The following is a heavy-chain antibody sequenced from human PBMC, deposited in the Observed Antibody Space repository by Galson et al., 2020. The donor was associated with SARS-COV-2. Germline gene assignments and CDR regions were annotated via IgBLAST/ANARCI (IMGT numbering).Heavy chain of an antibody. D-gene: IGHD3-22*01. CDR3: ASGLAYDSSGYSFPGSFDY. V-gene: IGHV3-11*01. CDR2: ISSSGSTI. CDR1: GFTFSDYY. J-gene: IGHJ4*02. Sequence: NSGGSLRLSCAASGFTFSDYYMSWIRQAPGKGLEWVSYISSSGSTIYYADSVKGRFTISRDNAKNSLYLQMNSLRAEDTAVYYCASGLAYDSSGYSFPGSFDYWGQGTLVTVSS.